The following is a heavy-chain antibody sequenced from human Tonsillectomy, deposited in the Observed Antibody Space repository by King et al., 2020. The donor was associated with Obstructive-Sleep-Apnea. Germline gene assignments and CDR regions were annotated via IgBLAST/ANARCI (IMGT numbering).Heavy chain of an antibody. Sequence: QLQESGPGLVKPSETLSLTCSVSDYSISSGYYWGWIRQPPGKGLEWIGNIYHSGSTDYTSNQSLKSRVTISVDTSKNQFSLKLTSVTAADTAVYYCARAFVSSAYVFDFWGQGTLVTVSS. V-gene: IGHV4-38-2*02. CDR1: DYSISSGYY. J-gene: IGHJ4*02. D-gene: IGHD6-19*01. CDR3: ARAFVSSAYVFDF. CDR2: IYHSGST.